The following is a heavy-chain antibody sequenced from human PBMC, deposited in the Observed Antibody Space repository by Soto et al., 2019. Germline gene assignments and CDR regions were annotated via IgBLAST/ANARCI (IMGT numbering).Heavy chain of an antibody. V-gene: IGHV1-69*13. CDR2: IIPIFGTA. D-gene: IGHD6-13*01. J-gene: IGHJ6*02. Sequence: SVKVSCKASGGTFSSYAISWVRQAPGQGLEWMGGIIPIFGTANYAQKFQGRVTITADESTSTAYMELSSLRSEDTAVYYCASGIAAAVSAYYYYYGMDVWGQGTTVTVSS. CDR3: ASGIAAAVSAYYYYYGMDV. CDR1: GGTFSSYA.